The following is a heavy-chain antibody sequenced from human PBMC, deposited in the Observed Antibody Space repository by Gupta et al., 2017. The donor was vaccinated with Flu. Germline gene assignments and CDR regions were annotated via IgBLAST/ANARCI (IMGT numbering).Heavy chain of an antibody. CDR3: TRVYGYNGNDF. J-gene: IGHJ4*02. D-gene: IGHD1-14*01. Sequence: QLQESGPELVKPSETLSLTCTVSNGSFSSYFGSWIRQPPGKGLEWIGYVYYSGITNYNPSLKSRVNISIDPSKNKFSLKLSSVTAADTAFYYCTRVYGYNGNDFWGQGALVTVSS. CDR2: VYYSGIT. CDR1: NGSFSSYF. V-gene: IGHV4-59*01.